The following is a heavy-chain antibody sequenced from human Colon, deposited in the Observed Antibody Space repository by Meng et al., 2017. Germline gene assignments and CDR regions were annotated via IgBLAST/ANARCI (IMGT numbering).Heavy chain of an antibody. Sequence: SETLSLTCAVYGGSFSGYYWSWIRQPPGKGLEWIGEINHSGSTNYNPSLKSRVTISVDTSKNQFSLKLSPVTAADTAVYYCARGEDCSSTSCYGWFDPWAQGTLVTVSS. J-gene: IGHJ5*02. CDR3: ARGEDCSSTSCYGWFDP. D-gene: IGHD2-2*01. V-gene: IGHV4-34*01. CDR2: INHSGST. CDR1: GGSFSGYY.